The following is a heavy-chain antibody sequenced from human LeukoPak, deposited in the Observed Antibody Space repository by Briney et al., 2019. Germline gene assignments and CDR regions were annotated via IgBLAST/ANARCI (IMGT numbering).Heavy chain of an antibody. CDR2: MNPNRGNT. D-gene: IGHD3-22*01. Sequence: GASVKVSCKASGYTFTSYDINWVRQATGQGLEWMGWMNPNRGNTDYAQKFQGRVTITADKSTSTAYMELSSLRSEDTAVYYCALEWLHRGSSGYYASIDYWGQGTLVTVSS. V-gene: IGHV1-8*03. J-gene: IGHJ4*02. CDR3: ALEWLHRGSSGYYASIDY. CDR1: GYTFTSYD.